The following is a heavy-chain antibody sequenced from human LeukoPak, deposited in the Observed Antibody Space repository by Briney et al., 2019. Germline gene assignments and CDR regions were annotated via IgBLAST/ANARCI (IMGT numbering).Heavy chain of an antibody. CDR2: IYYSGNT. CDR3: ARDLQQLVSALTWDYYYYMDV. V-gene: IGHV4-39*07. J-gene: IGHJ6*03. D-gene: IGHD6-13*01. Sequence: KPSETLSLTCTVSGVSISSSNSYWGWIRQPPGKGLEWIGSIYYSGNTYYNASLKSQVSISIDTSKNQFSLRLTSVTAADTAVYYCARDLQQLVSALTWDYYYYMDVWGKGTTVTVSS. CDR1: GVSISSSNSY.